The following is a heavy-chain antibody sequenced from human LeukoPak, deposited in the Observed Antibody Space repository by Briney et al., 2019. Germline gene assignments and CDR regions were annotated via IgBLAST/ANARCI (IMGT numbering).Heavy chain of an antibody. CDR1: GYTFISYD. CDR3: ARGRSYYYDSSGVNGY. D-gene: IGHD3-22*01. J-gene: IGHJ4*02. Sequence: ASVKVSCKASGYTFISYDINWVRQATGQGLEWMGWMNPNSGNTGYAQKFQGRVTMTRNTSISTAYMELSSLRSEDTAVYYCARGRSYYYDSSGVNGYWGQGTLVTVSS. V-gene: IGHV1-8*01. CDR2: MNPNSGNT.